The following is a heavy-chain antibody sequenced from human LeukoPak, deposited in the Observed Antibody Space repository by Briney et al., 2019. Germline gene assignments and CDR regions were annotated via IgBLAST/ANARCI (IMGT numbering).Heavy chain of an antibody. V-gene: IGHV3-23*01. CDR3: AKDLHESRGYYHGDFDY. CDR1: GFTFSNHA. CDR2: ISDSGGRT. D-gene: IGHD3-22*01. Sequence: GGSLRLSCAASGFTFSNHAMSWVRQAPGKGLEWVSIISDSGGRTYHTDSVKGRFSISRDNSKNTLYLQMSGLRVDDTAIYYCAKDLHESRGYYHGDFDYWGQGTLVTVSS. J-gene: IGHJ4*02.